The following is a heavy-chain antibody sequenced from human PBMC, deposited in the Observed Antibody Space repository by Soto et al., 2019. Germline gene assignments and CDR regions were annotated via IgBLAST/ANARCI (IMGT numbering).Heavy chain of an antibody. J-gene: IGHJ4*02. CDR3: ARARATIAAAAIFDC. CDR1: GVSISTSNW. V-gene: IGHV4-4*02. Sequence: QVQLQESGPGLVKPSGTLSLTCAVSGVSISTSNWWSWVRQPPGKGLEWIGEVYRTGSTNYNPSLESRVIVSVDKSKNQFSLKLTSVTAADTAVYYCARARATIAAAAIFDCWGQGTLVTVSS. D-gene: IGHD6-13*01. CDR2: VYRTGST.